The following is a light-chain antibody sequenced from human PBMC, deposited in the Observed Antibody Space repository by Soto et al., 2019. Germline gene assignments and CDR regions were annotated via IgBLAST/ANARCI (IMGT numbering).Light chain of an antibody. CDR3: QQRVNWPLT. J-gene: IGKJ1*01. Sequence: EIVLTQSPATLSLSPGERATLSCRASQSVSSYLAWYQQKPGQAPRLLIYDASNRATGIPARFSGSGSGTDFTLTIASLEPEDFAVCYCQQRVNWPLTFGQGTKVEIK. V-gene: IGKV3-11*01. CDR1: QSVSSY. CDR2: DAS.